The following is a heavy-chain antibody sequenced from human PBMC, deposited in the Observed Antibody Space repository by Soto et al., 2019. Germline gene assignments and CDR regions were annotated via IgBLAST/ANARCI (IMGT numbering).Heavy chain of an antibody. CDR3: ARLVYVWGSYHARGNWYFDL. Sequence: QLQLQESGPGLVKPSETLSLTCTVSGGSISSSSYYWGWIRQPPGKGLEWIGSIYYSGSTYYNPSLKSRVTISVDTSKNQFSLKLSSVTAADTAVYYCARLVYVWGSYHARGNWYFDLWGRGTLVTVSS. CDR1: GGSISSSSYY. V-gene: IGHV4-39*01. D-gene: IGHD3-16*02. J-gene: IGHJ2*01. CDR2: IYYSGST.